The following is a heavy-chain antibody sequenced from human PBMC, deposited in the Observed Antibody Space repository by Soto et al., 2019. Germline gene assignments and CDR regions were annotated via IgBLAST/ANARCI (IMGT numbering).Heavy chain of an antibody. CDR1: GYIFTTYA. Sequence: ASVKVSCKSSGYIFTTYAMHWVLQAPGQRLEWMGWISAGNGNAKFSQKFQSRVTITRDISASTTYMELSSLTSEDTAVYYCASCIAAAGNPDYWGQGTLVTVSS. D-gene: IGHD6-13*01. CDR2: ISAGNGNA. J-gene: IGHJ4*02. CDR3: ASCIAAAGNPDY. V-gene: IGHV1-3*01.